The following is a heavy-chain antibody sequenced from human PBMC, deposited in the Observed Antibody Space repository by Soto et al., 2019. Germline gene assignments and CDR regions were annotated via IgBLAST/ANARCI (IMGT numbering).Heavy chain of an antibody. CDR2: ISSSSSYI. CDR3: ARWLIVVVPAAMNDGMDV. CDR1: GFTFSSYS. Sequence: VRLSCAASGFTFSSYSMNWVRQAPGKGLEWVSSISSSSSYIYYADSVRGRFTISRDNAKNSLYLQMNSLRAEDTAVYYCARWLIVVVPAAMNDGMDVWGQGTTVTVSS. J-gene: IGHJ6*02. D-gene: IGHD2-2*01. V-gene: IGHV3-21*01.